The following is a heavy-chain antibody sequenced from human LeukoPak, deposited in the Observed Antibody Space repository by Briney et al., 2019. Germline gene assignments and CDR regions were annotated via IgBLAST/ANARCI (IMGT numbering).Heavy chain of an antibody. CDR1: AYTFTNYD. CDR2: MNPNSGNT. CDR3: TRGRPSSFDY. J-gene: IGHJ4*02. Sequence: GASVKVSCKASAYTFTNYDINWVRQATGQGLEWMGWMNPNSGNTGSAQKFQGRVTMTRDTSISTAYMELSSLRSEDTAVYYCTRGRPSSFDYWGQGTPVTVSS. V-gene: IGHV1-8*01.